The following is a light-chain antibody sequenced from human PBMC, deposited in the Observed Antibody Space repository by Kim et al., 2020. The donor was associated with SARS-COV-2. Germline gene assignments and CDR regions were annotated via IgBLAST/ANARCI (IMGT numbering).Light chain of an antibody. CDR3: QQSYSTPQLT. V-gene: IGKV1-39*01. J-gene: IGKJ4*01. Sequence: DIQMTQSPSSLSASVGDRVTITCRASQSISSYLNWYQQKPGKAPKLLIYGASSLQSGVPSRFSGSGSGTDFTLTISSLQPEDFATYYCQQSYSTPQLTFGGGTKLEI. CDR1: QSISSY. CDR2: GAS.